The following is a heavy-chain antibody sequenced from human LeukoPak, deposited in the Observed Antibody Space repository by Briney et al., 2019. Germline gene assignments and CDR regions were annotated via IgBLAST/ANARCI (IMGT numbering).Heavy chain of an antibody. J-gene: IGHJ4*02. D-gene: IGHD2-21*01. CDR2: IKQDGSEK. V-gene: IGHV3-7*01. CDR1: GFTFSSYW. Sequence: GGSLRLSCAASGFTFSSYWMSWVRQAPGKGLEWVANIKQDGSEKYYVDSVKGRFTISRDNAKNSLYLQMNSLRAEDTAVYYCARDRGTYCGGGCSQYYFDYWGQGTPVTVSS. CDR3: ARDRGTYCGGGCSQYYFDY.